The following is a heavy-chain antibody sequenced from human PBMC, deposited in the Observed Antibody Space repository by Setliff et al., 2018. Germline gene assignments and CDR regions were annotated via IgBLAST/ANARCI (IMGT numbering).Heavy chain of an antibody. CDR2: INHSAST. CDR3: TRGNVDSKFDF. CDR1: GESFYTYS. J-gene: IGHJ4*02. V-gene: IGHV4-34*01. Sequence: SETLSLTCAVYGESFYTYSWTWIRQTPGKGLEWVGEINHSASTYHSPSLKNRVTISVDTSKSQFSLRLTSVTAADSGLYYCTRGNVDSKFDFWSQGTLVTVSS. D-gene: IGHD4-17*01.